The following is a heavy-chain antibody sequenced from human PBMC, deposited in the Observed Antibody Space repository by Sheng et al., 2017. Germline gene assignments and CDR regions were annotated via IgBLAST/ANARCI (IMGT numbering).Heavy chain of an antibody. D-gene: IGHD2-2*02. CDR2: IWYDGSNK. CDR1: GFTFSSHG. CDR3: ARDLSAHSDIAVVPAAIWSPSMDV. Sequence: QVRLVQSGGGVVQPGRSLRLSCAASGFTFSSHGMHWVRRAPGKGLEWVAVIWYDGSNKYYADSVTGRFTISRDNSKNTLYLQMNSLRAEDTAVYYCARDLSAHSDIAVVPAAIWSPSMDVWDQGP. V-gene: IGHV3-33*01. J-gene: IGHJ6*02.